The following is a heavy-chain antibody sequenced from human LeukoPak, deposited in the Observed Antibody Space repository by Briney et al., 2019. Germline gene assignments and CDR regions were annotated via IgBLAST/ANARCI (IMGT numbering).Heavy chain of an antibody. D-gene: IGHD1-1*01. CDR3: ARDLDWNDIYFFDY. J-gene: IGHJ4*02. CDR1: RFTFSSYA. Sequence: GGSLRLSCAASRFTFSSYAMSWVRQAPGKGLEWVSGINWNGGSTGYADSVKGRFTISRDNAKNSLYLQMNSLRAEDTALYYCARDLDWNDIYFFDYWGQGTLVTVSS. CDR2: INWNGGST. V-gene: IGHV3-20*04.